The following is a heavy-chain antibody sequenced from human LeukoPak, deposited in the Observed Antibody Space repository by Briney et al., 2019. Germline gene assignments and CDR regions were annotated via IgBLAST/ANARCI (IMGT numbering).Heavy chain of an antibody. CDR2: ISSNGDNT. CDR3: VKDSGKDYYDSSGHPECFHH. Sequence: PGGSLRLSCSASGFTFSSYAMHWVGQAPGKGLEYVSAISSNGDNTYYVDSVKGRFTISRDNSKSTVSLRMSSLRIEDTAVYYCVKDSGKDYYDSSGHPECFHHWGQGTLVTISS. J-gene: IGHJ1*01. CDR1: GFTFSSYA. D-gene: IGHD3-22*01. V-gene: IGHV3-64D*06.